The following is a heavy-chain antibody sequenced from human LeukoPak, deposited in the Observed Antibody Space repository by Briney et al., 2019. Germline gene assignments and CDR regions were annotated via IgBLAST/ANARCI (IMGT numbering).Heavy chain of an antibody. Sequence: GGSLRLSCGASGFTFDDYAMHWVRQVPGKGLEWVSGINWNSGSIAYADSVKGRITISRDNAKNSLYLQMNSLRAEDTAVYYCAREGYYVKMDYWGQGTLVTVSS. J-gene: IGHJ4*02. CDR3: AREGYYVKMDY. V-gene: IGHV3-9*01. CDR1: GFTFDDYA. CDR2: INWNSGSI. D-gene: IGHD2-15*01.